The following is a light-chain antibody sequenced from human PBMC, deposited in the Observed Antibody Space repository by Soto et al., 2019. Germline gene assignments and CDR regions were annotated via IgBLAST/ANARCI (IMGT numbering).Light chain of an antibody. J-gene: IGKJ1*01. Sequence: EIVLTQSPGTLSLSPGERATLSCRASQSVSSSFLAWYQQKPDQAPRLLIYGASSRATGLPDRFSGSGSGTDFTHTISRLEPEDFAVYYCQQYGSSPWTFGQGTKVAIK. CDR1: QSVSSSF. V-gene: IGKV3-20*01. CDR2: GAS. CDR3: QQYGSSPWT.